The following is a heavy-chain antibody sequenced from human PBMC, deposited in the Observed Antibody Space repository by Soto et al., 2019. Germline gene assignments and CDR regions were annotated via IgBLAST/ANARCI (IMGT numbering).Heavy chain of an antibody. V-gene: IGHV1-69*06. J-gene: IGHJ6*02. CDR1: GGTFSSYA. Sequence: GASVKVSCKASGGTFSSYAISWVRQAPGQGLEWMGGIIPIFGTANYAQKFQGRVTITADKSTSTAYMELRSLSSDDTAVYFCASGSSMVRDPMYYYYGMDVWGQGTTVTVSS. D-gene: IGHD3-10*01. CDR3: ASGSSMVRDPMYYYYGMDV. CDR2: IIPIFGTA.